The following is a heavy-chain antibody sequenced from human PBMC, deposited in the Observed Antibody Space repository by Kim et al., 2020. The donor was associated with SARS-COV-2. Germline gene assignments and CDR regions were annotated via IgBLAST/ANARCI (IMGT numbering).Heavy chain of an antibody. J-gene: IGHJ6*03. D-gene: IGHD1-26*01. V-gene: IGHV3-9*01. CDR3: AKDNSETYFYYYYMDA. Sequence: DSVRGRFTTSRDNAENSLYLEMNSLRPEDTALYYCAKDNSETYFYYYYMDAWGKGTTVTVSS.